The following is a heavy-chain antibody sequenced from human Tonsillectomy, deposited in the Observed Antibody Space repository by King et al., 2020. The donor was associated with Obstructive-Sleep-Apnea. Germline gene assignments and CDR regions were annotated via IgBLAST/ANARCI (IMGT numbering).Heavy chain of an antibody. Sequence: VQLVESGGGLVQPGGSLRLSCAASGFTFSSYAMNWVRQAPGKGLEWVSAMSGSGGRTYYADSVKGRFTISRDNSKNTLYLQMNSLRAGDTAVYYCAKDPMVNWGGYSLRTFDYWGQGTRVTVSS. CDR3: AKDPMVNWGGYSLRTFDY. V-gene: IGHV3-23*04. D-gene: IGHD5-18*01. CDR1: GFTFSSYA. CDR2: MSGSGGRT. J-gene: IGHJ4*02.